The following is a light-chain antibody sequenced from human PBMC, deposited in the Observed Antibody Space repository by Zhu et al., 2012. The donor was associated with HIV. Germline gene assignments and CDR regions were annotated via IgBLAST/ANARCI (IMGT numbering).Light chain of an antibody. CDR2: AAS. Sequence: EIVLTQSPGTLSLSPGERATLSCRASQSVSNSYLAWYQQKPGQAPRLLIYAASSRATGIPDRFSGSGSGTDFTLTVSRLEPEDFAVYYCQQYSSFTSDFGQGTKLEIK. V-gene: IGKV3-20*01. CDR3: QQYSSFTSD. J-gene: IGKJ2*01. CDR1: QSVSNSY.